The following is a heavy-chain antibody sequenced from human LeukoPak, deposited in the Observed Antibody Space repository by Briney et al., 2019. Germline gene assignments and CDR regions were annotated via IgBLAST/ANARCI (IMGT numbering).Heavy chain of an antibody. CDR3: AKDPLFSITMVRGVLY. CDR2: IRYDGSNK. D-gene: IGHD3-10*01. J-gene: IGHJ4*02. CDR1: GFTFSSYG. Sequence: GGSLRLSCAASGFTFSSYGMHWVRQAPGKGLEWVAFIRYDGSNKYYADSVKGRFTISRDNSKNTLYLQMNSLRAEDTAVYYCAKDPLFSITMVRGVLYWGQGTLVTVSS. V-gene: IGHV3-30*02.